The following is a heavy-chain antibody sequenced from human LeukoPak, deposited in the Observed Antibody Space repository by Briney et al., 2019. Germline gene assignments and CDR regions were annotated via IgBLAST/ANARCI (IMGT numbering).Heavy chain of an antibody. D-gene: IGHD2-2*01. Sequence: GGSLRLSCAASGFTFSSYSMNWVRQAPGKGLEWVSSISSSSSYIYYADSVKGRFTISRDNSKNTLYLQMNSLRAEDTAVYYCARAMGCSSTSCYLYMDVWGKGTTVTVSS. V-gene: IGHV3-21*01. CDR2: ISSSSSYI. CDR3: ARAMGCSSTSCYLYMDV. J-gene: IGHJ6*03. CDR1: GFTFSSYS.